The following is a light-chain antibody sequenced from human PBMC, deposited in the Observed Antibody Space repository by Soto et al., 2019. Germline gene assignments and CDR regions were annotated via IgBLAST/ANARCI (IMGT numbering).Light chain of an antibody. Sequence: DIQMTQSPSTLSAFLGARVTITCRASQSISSRLAWYQQKPGKAPKFLIYDASSLESGVPSRFSGSGSGTQFTLTISSLQPDDSATYYCQQFNSYPLTFGGGTKVEIK. J-gene: IGKJ4*01. CDR2: DAS. CDR3: QQFNSYPLT. CDR1: QSISSR. V-gene: IGKV1-5*01.